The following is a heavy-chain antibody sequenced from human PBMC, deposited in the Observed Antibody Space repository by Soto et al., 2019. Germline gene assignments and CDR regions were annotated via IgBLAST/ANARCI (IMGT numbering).Heavy chain of an antibody. D-gene: IGHD2-21*01. CDR2: IYHSGST. J-gene: IGHJ5*02. CDR3: ARIPSP. V-gene: IGHV4-30-2*01. CDR1: GGSISSGGYS. Sequence: TSETLSLTCAVSGGSISSGGYSWSWIRQPPGKGLEWIGYIYHSGSTYYNSSLKSRVTISVDRSKNQFSLKLSSVPAADTAVYYCARIPSPWGQGTLVTVSS.